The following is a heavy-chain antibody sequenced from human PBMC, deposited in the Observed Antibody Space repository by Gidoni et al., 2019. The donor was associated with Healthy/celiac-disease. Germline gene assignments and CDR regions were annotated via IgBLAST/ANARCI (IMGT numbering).Heavy chain of an antibody. Sequence: QVQLVQSGAEVKTPGSSVKVSCKASVGTFSSYAISWVRQAPGQGLEWMGGIIPIFGAANYAQKFQGRVTITADESTSTAYMELSSLRSEDTAVYYCAEQVATIRGVWFDPWGQGTLVTVSS. CDR1: VGTFSSYA. V-gene: IGHV1-69*01. D-gene: IGHD5-12*01. J-gene: IGHJ5*02. CDR3: AEQVATIRGVWFDP. CDR2: IIPIFGAA.